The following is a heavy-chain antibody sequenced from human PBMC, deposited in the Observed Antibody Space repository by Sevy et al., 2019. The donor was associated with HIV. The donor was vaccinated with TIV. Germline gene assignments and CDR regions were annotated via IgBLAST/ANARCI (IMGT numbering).Heavy chain of an antibody. J-gene: IGHJ6*02. Sequence: SETLSLTCTVSGGSISSGGYYWTWIRQHPGKGLEWIGYIYYSGTTYYNPSLKSRVTISVDTSMNQFSLKLSSVTAADTAVYYCARWHDFWSGYYTGYYYGMDVWGQGTTVTVSS. D-gene: IGHD3-3*01. CDR1: GGSISSGGYY. CDR3: ARWHDFWSGYYTGYYYGMDV. CDR2: IYYSGTT. V-gene: IGHV4-31*03.